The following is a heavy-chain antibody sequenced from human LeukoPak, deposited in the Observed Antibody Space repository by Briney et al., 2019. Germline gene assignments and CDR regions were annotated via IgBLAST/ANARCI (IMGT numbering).Heavy chain of an antibody. CDR2: IKQDGSEK. V-gene: IGHV3-7*01. J-gene: IGHJ5*02. CDR3: ANENYYGSSVYPDH. CDR1: GFTFSSYW. D-gene: IGHD3-22*01. Sequence: GGSLRLSCAASGFTFSSYWMSWVRQAPGKGLEWVANIKQDGSEKYYVDSVKGRFTISRDNAKNTLYLQMNSLRAEDTAVYYCANENYYGSSVYPDHWGQGTLVTVSS.